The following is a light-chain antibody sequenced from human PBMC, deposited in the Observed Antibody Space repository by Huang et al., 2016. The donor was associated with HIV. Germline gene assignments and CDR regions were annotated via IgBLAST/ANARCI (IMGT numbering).Light chain of an antibody. CDR3: QQYNSFPYT. V-gene: IGKV1-16*02. CDR2: GAS. J-gene: IGKJ2*01. Sequence: DIQLTQSPSSLSASVGDSVTITCRASQDISDYLGWFQQRPGKAPKSLIYGASKLQSGVPSKFSGGGYGTDFSLTISNLQPEDFATYYCQQYNSFPYTFGQGTRLEI. CDR1: QDISDY.